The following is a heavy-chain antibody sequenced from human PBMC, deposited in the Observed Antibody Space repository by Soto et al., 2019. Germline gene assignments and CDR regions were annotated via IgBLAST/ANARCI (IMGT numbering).Heavy chain of an antibody. J-gene: IGHJ4*02. CDR3: ARTGGYFDWLPPYYIDY. Sequence: SETLSLTCTVSGGSISSGGYYWSWIRQHPGKGLEWIGYIYYSGSTYYNPSLKSRVTISVDTSKKQFSLKLSSVTAADTAVYYCARTGGYFDWLPPYYIDYWGQATLVTVSS. V-gene: IGHV4-31*03. CDR2: IYYSGST. CDR1: GGSISSGGYY. D-gene: IGHD3-9*01.